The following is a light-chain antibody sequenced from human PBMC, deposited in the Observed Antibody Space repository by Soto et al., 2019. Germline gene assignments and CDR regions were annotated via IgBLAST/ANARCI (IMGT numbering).Light chain of an antibody. CDR3: ASWDDRLGAVI. V-gene: IGLV1-40*01. J-gene: IGLJ2*01. CDR1: SSNIGAGYD. CDR2: GNT. Sequence: QSVLAQPPSVSGAPGQRVTISCTGSSSNIGAGYDVHWYQQLPGTAPKLLIYGNTNRPSGVPDRFSGSRSGTSASLAITGLRSEDEAVYYCASWDDRLGAVIFXGGTKVTVL.